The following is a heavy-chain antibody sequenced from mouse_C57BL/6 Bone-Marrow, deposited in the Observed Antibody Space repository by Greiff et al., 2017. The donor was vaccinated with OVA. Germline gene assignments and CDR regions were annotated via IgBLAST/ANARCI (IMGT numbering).Heavy chain of an antibody. Sequence: VQLQQSGAELVRPGASVTLSCKASGYTFTDYEMHWVKQTPVHGLEWIGAIDPETGGTAYNQKFKGKAIVTADKSSSTAYMELRSLTSEDSAVYYCTRGYSNYYAMDYWGQGTSVTVSS. CDR1: GYTFTDYE. V-gene: IGHV1-15*01. J-gene: IGHJ4*01. CDR3: TRGYSNYYAMDY. CDR2: IDPETGGT. D-gene: IGHD2-5*01.